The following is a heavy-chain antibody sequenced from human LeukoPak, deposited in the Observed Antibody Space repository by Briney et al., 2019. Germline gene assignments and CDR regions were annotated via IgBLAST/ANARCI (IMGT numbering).Heavy chain of an antibody. CDR3: ARGRRRLGWFDP. D-gene: IGHD5-24*01. CDR1: GGSISSSSYY. V-gene: IGHV4-39*01. Sequence: SETLSLTCTVSGGSISSSSYYWGWIRQPPGKGLEWIGSIYYSGSTYYNPSLKSRVTISVDTSKNQFSLKLSSVTAADTAVYYCARGRRRLGWFDPWGQGTLVTVSS. CDR2: IYYSGST. J-gene: IGHJ5*02.